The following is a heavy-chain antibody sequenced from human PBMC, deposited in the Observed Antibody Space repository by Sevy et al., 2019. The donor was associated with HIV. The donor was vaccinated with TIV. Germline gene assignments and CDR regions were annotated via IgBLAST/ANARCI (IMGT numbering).Heavy chain of an antibody. D-gene: IGHD6-19*01. CDR2: IYNEGST. J-gene: IGHJ4*02. Sequence: GGSLRLSCVASGFSVSSNYMSWVRQAPGKGLEWVSIIYNEGSTKYADSLKGRFTISRDNSKNTLYLQMNSLRAEDTALYYCARDLAGDFDYWGQGTLVTVSS. CDR3: ARDLAGDFDY. CDR1: GFSVSSNY. V-gene: IGHV3-53*01.